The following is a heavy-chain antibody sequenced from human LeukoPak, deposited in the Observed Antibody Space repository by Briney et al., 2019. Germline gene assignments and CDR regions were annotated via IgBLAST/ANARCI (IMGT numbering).Heavy chain of an antibody. CDR2: ISYDGSNK. CDR1: GFTFSSYA. CDR3: AKLLGEDGAVVGASYYYMDV. V-gene: IGHV3-30-3*02. Sequence: PGGSLRLSCAASGFTFSSYAMHWVRQAPGKGLEWVAVISYDGSNKYYADSVKGRFTISRDNSKNTLYLQMNSLRAEDTAVYYCAKLLGEDGAVVGASYYYMDVWGKGTTVTVSS. D-gene: IGHD2-15*01. J-gene: IGHJ6*03.